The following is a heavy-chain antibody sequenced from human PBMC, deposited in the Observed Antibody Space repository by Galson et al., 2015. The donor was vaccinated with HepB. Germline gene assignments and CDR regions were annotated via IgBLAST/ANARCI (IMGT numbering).Heavy chain of an antibody. J-gene: IGHJ6*02. V-gene: IGHV3-30-3*01. D-gene: IGHD1-14*01. CDR2: ISYDGSNK. Sequence: SLRLSCAASGFTFSSYAMHWVRQAPGKGLEWVAVISYDGSNKYYADSVKGRFTISRDNSKNTLYLQMNSLRAEDTAVYYCAREGTGPLSYLYYYYYGMDVWGQGTTVTVSS. CDR3: AREGTGPLSYLYYYYYGMDV. CDR1: GFTFSSYA.